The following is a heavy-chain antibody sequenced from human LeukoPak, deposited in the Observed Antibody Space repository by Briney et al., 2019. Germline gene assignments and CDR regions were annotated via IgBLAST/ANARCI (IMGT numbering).Heavy chain of an antibody. CDR1: GYSFTGYY. J-gene: IGHJ4*02. CDR2: INPNINGT. D-gene: IGHD6-25*01. V-gene: IGHV1-2*02. Sequence: ASVKVSCKASGYSFTGYYIHWVRQAPGQGLEWMGWINPNINGTNYAQKFQGRVTMTGDRSISTAYMELSRLRSDDTAVYYCARERTPGSGYGVDYWGQGTVVTVSS. CDR3: ARERTPGSGYGVDY.